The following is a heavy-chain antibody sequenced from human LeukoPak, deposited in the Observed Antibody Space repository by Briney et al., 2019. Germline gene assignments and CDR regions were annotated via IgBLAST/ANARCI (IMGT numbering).Heavy chain of an antibody. Sequence: PGGSLRLSCAASGSTFDDYAMHWVRQAPGKGLEWVSGISWNSGSIGYADSVKGRFTISRDNAKNSLYLQMNSLRAEDTALYYCAKDGGGYSYGYFDYWGQGTLATVSS. CDR1: GSTFDDYA. V-gene: IGHV3-9*01. D-gene: IGHD5-18*01. J-gene: IGHJ4*02. CDR3: AKDGGGYSYGYFDY. CDR2: ISWNSGSI.